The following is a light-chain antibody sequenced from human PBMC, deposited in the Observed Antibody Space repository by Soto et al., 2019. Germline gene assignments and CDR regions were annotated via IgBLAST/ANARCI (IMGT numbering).Light chain of an antibody. J-gene: IGKJ3*01. Sequence: EIVLTQSPATLSLSPGERATLSCRASQSVSSYLAWYQQKPGQAPRLLIYDAYNRATGIPARFSGSGSGTDFTLTISSLEPEDFAVYYCQQRSNWPPRFTFGPGTKVDIK. CDR1: QSVSSY. CDR2: DAY. CDR3: QQRSNWPPRFT. V-gene: IGKV3-11*01.